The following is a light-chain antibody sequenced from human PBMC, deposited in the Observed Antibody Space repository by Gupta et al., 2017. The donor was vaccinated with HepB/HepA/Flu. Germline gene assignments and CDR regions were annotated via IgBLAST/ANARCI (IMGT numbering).Light chain of an antibody. CDR1: SSDVGSYNL. J-gene: IGLJ2*01. Sequence: QSALTQPASVSGSPGQSSTISCPGTSSDVGSYNLVSWYHQHPGKAPKLMIYEVSKRPSGVSNRFSGSKSGNTASLTISGLQAEDEADYYCCSYAGSRDVVFGGGTKLTVL. CDR3: CSYAGSRDVV. CDR2: EVS. V-gene: IGLV2-23*02.